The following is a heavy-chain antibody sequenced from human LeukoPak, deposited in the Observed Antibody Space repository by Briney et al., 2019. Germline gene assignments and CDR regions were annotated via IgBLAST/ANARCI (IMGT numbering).Heavy chain of an antibody. CDR2: IYYSGST. V-gene: IGHV4-30-4*01. CDR1: GGSISSGDYY. D-gene: IGHD4-23*01. J-gene: IGHJ4*02. CDR3: ARDDGGNSALFG. Sequence: SETLSLTCTVSGGSISSGDYYWSWIRQPPGKGLEWIGYIYYSGSTYYNPSLKSRVTISVDTSKNQFSLKLSSVTAADTAVYYCARDDGGNSALFGWGQGTLVTVSS.